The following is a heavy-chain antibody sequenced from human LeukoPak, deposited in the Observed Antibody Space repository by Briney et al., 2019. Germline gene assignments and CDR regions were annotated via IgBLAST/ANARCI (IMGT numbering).Heavy chain of an antibody. CDR2: IIPIFGTA. CDR1: GGTFSSYA. V-gene: IGHV1-69*05. CDR3: ASLRKAGAIGGHFDY. J-gene: IGHJ4*02. Sequence: ATVKVSCKASGGTFSSYAISWVRQAPGQGLEWMGGIIPIFGTANYAQKFQGRVTITTDESTGTAYMELSSLRSEDTAVYYCASLRKAGAIGGHFDYWGQGTLVTVSS. D-gene: IGHD6-13*01.